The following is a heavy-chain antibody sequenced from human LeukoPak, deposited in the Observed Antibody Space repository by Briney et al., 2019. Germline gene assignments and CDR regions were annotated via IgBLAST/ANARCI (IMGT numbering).Heavy chain of an antibody. V-gene: IGHV3-23*01. CDR1: GFSFSNYA. CDR2: ISGSGGST. J-gene: IGHJ4*02. CDR3: AKSSYYDASGYYREYYFDS. Sequence: GGSLRLSCVPSGFSFSNYAMSWVRQAPGKGLEWVSSISGSGGSTHYVDSVKGRFTISRDKTKNTLYLQVNSLRAEDTAVYYCAKSSYYDASGYYREYYFDSWGQGTLVTVSS. D-gene: IGHD3-22*01.